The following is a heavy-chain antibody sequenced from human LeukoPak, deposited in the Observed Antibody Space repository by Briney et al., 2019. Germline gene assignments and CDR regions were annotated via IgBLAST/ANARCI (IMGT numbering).Heavy chain of an antibody. CDR3: AGLYSGYGNYYYYMDV. Sequence: ASVKVSCTASGYTFSDYYIHWLRQAPGQGLEWVGWINPNSGGTNYAQKFQGRVTMTGDTSISTAYMELSSLRSDDTAVYYCAGLYSGYGNYYYYMDVWGKGTTVTVSS. V-gene: IGHV1-2*02. J-gene: IGHJ6*03. CDR2: INPNSGGT. CDR1: GYTFSDYY. D-gene: IGHD5-12*01.